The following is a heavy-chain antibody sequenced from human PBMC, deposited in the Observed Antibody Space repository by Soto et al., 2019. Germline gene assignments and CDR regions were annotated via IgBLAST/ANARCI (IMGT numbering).Heavy chain of an antibody. CDR1: GYTFTSYG. CDR3: ARDTSAHYYDSSGYYYDYYYYGMDV. Sequence: ASVKVSCKASGYTFTSYGISWVRQAPGQGLEWMGWISAYNGNTNYAQKLQGRVTMTTDTSTSTAYMELRSLRSDDTAVYYCARDTSAHYYDSSGYYYDYYYYGMDVWGQGTTVTVSS. V-gene: IGHV1-18*01. CDR2: ISAYNGNT. D-gene: IGHD3-22*01. J-gene: IGHJ6*02.